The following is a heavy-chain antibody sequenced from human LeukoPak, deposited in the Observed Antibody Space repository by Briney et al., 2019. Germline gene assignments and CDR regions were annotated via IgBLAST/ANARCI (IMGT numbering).Heavy chain of an antibody. CDR2: IYPGDSDT. Sequence: GESLKISCKGSGSRFTSYWIGWARQMHGKGLEWMGIIYPGDSDTRYSPSFQGQVTISADKSISTAYLQWSSLKASDTAMYYCARLSSIAARCDPWGQGTLVTVSS. V-gene: IGHV5-51*01. D-gene: IGHD6-6*01. CDR3: ARLSSIAARCDP. CDR1: GSRFTSYW. J-gene: IGHJ5*02.